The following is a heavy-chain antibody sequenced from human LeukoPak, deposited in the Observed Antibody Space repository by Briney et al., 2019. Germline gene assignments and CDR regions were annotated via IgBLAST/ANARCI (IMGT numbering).Heavy chain of an antibody. Sequence: GGSLRLSCAVSGFTFRSYHMSWLRQAPGKGLEWVSFISGSGSIIYYADSRTGRSTIATNNTKSSLYMQMTSLRAEDTVIYDCAKEAGAAAGPFDYWGQGTPVTVSS. CDR3: AKEAGAAAGPFDY. CDR2: ISGSGSII. J-gene: IGHJ4*02. V-gene: IGHV3-23*01. CDR1: GFTFRSYH. D-gene: IGHD6-13*01.